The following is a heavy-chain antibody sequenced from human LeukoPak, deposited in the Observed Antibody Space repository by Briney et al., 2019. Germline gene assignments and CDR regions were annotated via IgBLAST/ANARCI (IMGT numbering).Heavy chain of an antibody. D-gene: IGHD4-17*01. J-gene: IGHJ6*02. CDR3: GLDGDSRFRVYYYGMDV. V-gene: IGHV1-69*13. CDR2: IIPIFGTA. CDR1: GGTFSSYA. Sequence: SVKVSCKASGGTFSSYAISWVRQAPGQGLEWMGGIIPIFGTANYAQKFQGRVTITADESTSTAYMELSSLRSEDTALYYCGLDGDSRFRVYYYGMDVWGQGTTVTVSS.